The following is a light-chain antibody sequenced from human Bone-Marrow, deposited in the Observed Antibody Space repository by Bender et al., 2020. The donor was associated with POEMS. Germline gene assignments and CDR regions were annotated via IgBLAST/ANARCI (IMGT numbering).Light chain of an antibody. CDR2: DVR. CDR3: AAWDDSLHGPV. J-gene: IGLJ3*02. V-gene: IGLV2-14*01. CDR1: SSDIGGYNY. Sequence: QSALTQPASVSGSPGQSITISCTGTSSDIGGYNYVSWYQQHPGKAPKLMVHDVRNRPSGVPDRFSGSKSVTSASLTITGLRAEDEADYYCAAWDDSLHGPVFGGGTQLTVL.